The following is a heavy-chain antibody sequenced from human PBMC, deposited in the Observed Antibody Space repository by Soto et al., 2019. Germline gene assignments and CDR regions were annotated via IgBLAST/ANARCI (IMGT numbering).Heavy chain of an antibody. CDR3: AAVRPRRDWFGP. J-gene: IGHJ5*02. V-gene: IGHV4-61*01. CDR2: SYYTGST. Sequence: SETLSLTCTVSGGSVSSGTYYCSWIRQPPGKGLEWIGYSYYTGSTNYNPPLKSRVAISGETSKYQFSLKLSSVTAADTAVYYCAAVRPRRDWFGPWGQGTLVTVSS. D-gene: IGHD6-6*01. CDR1: GGSVSSGTYY.